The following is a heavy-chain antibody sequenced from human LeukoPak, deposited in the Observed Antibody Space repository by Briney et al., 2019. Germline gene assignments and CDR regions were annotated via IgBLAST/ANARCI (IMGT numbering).Heavy chain of an antibody. CDR3: TSHAAFDP. V-gene: IGHV3-15*01. J-gene: IGHJ5*02. CDR1: GFTFNNAW. Sequence: PGGSLRLSCAASGFTFNNAWMNWVRQAPGKGLEWVGRIKSKNVGGTTDYAAPVKGRFTISRDDSKNTVYLQMNSLKVEDTAVYYCTSHAAFDPWGQGTLVTVSS. CDR2: IKSKNVGGTT.